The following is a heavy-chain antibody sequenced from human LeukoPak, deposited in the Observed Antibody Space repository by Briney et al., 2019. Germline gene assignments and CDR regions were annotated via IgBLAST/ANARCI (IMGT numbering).Heavy chain of an antibody. CDR2: ISSRGDI. V-gene: IGHV3-21*05. CDR3: ARDGGWYGGGNFDY. CDR1: GFTFSTYS. Sequence: GGSLRLSCAASGFTFSTYSMNWVRQAPGKGPEWVSYISSRGDIYYADSVKGRFTISRDNAKNSLYLQRNSLRVEDTAVYYCARDGGWYGGGNFDYWGQGTLVTVSS. D-gene: IGHD6-19*01. J-gene: IGHJ4*02.